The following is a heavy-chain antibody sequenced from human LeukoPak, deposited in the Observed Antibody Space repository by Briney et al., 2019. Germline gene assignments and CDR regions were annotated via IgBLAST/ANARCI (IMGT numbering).Heavy chain of an antibody. D-gene: IGHD6-25*01. Sequence: GGSLRLSCAASGFTFNAYSMNWVRQAPGRGLEWVSYINPGSSSIHYTDSVKGRFTISRDNARNSLYLQMNSLRDEDSAVYYCARAAYSSGPDYWVQGTLVTVSS. CDR2: INPGSSSI. CDR3: ARAAYSSGPDY. V-gene: IGHV3-48*02. CDR1: GFTFNAYS. J-gene: IGHJ4*02.